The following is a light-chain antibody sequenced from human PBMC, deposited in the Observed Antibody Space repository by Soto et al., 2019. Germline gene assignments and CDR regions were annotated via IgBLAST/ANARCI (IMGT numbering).Light chain of an antibody. CDR3: SSFAGNNNLV. CDR1: SSDVGGYNY. V-gene: IGLV2-8*01. J-gene: IGLJ2*01. Sequence: QSALTQPPSASGSPGQSVTISCTGTSSDVGGYNYVSWYQQHPGKAPKLMISQVSKRPSGVPDRFSGSKSGNTASLTVSGLEAEEEADYYCSSFAGNNNLVFGGGTKLTFL. CDR2: QVS.